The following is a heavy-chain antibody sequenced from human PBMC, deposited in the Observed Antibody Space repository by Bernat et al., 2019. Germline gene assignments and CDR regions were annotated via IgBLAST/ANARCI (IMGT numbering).Heavy chain of an antibody. CDR2: ISGSGGST. V-gene: IGHV3-23*01. J-gene: IGHJ6*02. Sequence: EVQLLESGGGLVQPGGSLRLSCAASGFTFSSYAMSWVRQAPGKGLEWVSAISGSGGSTYYADSVKGRFTISRDNSKNTLYLQTNSLRAEDTAVYYCAKGYYDFWSGYYTPNYYYYGMDVWGQGTTVTVSS. CDR1: GFTFSSYA. CDR3: AKGYYDFWSGYYTPNYYYYGMDV. D-gene: IGHD3-3*01.